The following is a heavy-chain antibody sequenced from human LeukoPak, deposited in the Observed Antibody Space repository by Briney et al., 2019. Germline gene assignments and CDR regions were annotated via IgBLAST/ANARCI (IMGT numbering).Heavy chain of an antibody. V-gene: IGHV3-30*02. CDR1: GFTFSNCD. CDR3: ARRFCSGGTCHIGYYYYMDV. J-gene: IGHJ6*03. Sequence: GGSLRLSCAASGFTFSNCDMHWVRQAPGKGLEWVTFIRYDGSKRYYADSVKGRFTISRDNSKNTLFIQMNTLRAEDTAVYYCARRFCSGGTCHIGYYYYMDVWGTGTTVTVSS. D-gene: IGHD2-15*01. CDR2: IRYDGSKR.